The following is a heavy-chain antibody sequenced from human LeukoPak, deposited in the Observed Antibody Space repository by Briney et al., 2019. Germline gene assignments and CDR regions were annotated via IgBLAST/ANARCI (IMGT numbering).Heavy chain of an antibody. CDR1: GFTFSSYA. CDR3: ASANYVWGSYRYRDY. V-gene: IGHV3-30*04. D-gene: IGHD3-16*02. CDR2: ISYDGSNK. J-gene: IGHJ4*02. Sequence: GGSLRLSCAASGFTFSSYAMHWVRQAPGKGLEWVAVISYDGSNKYYADSVKGRFTISRDNSKNTLYLQMNSLRAEDTAVYYCASANYVWGSYRYRDYWGQGTLVTVSS.